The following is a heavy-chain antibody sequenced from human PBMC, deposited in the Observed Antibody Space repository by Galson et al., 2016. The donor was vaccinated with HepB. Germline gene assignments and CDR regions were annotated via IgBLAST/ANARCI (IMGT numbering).Heavy chain of an antibody. J-gene: IGHJ4*02. Sequence: SETLSLTCTVSGGSISNYYWSWIRQHPGKGLEWIGYIYHSGSTYYNPSLKSRVSISVDTSKNQFSLRLSSVTAADTAVYYCARDRSSGSGNFGYWGQGTLVTVSS. V-gene: IGHV4-59*06. CDR1: GGSISNYY. CDR3: ARDRSSGSGNFGY. CDR2: IYHSGST. D-gene: IGHD3-10*01.